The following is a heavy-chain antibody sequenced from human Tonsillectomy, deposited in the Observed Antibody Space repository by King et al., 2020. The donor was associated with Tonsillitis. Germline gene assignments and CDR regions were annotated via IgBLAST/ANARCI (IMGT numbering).Heavy chain of an antibody. CDR2: INHSGST. CDR1: GGSFSGYY. D-gene: IGHD6-13*01. J-gene: IGHJ4*02. CDR3: AIDYPFYRIAAAGVSPHRNYYFDY. Sequence: VQLQQWGAGLLKPSETLSLTCAVYGGSFSGYYWSWIRQPPGKGLEWIGEINHSGSTNYNPSLKSRGTISVDTSKNQFSLKLSSVTAADTAVYYCAIDYPFYRIAAAGVSPHRNYYFDYWGQGTLVTVSS. V-gene: IGHV4-34*01.